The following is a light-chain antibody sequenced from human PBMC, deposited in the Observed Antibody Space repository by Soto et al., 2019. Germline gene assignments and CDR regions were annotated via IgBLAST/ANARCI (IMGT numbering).Light chain of an antibody. Sequence: DIPMTQSPSSLSVSVGDRVTITCQASQEITNYLIWYQQRTGKAPKLLINDASNIETGVPSRFSGSGSGTHFIITNSSLQPEYVATYYCQQDDNLPSFGPGTKVDIK. CDR3: QQDDNLPS. CDR1: QEITNY. J-gene: IGKJ3*01. CDR2: DAS. V-gene: IGKV1-33*01.